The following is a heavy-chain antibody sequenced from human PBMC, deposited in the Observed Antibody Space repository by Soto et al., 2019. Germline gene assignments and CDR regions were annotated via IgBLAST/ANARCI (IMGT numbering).Heavy chain of an antibody. CDR2: IYYSGNS. CDR1: GGSISSGDYY. J-gene: IGHJ4*02. D-gene: IGHD2-15*01. Sequence: QVQLQESGPGLVKPSQTLSLTCTVSGGSISSGDYYWSWIRQPPGKGLEWIGYIYYSGNSYYNPTIKSRVTISVDKSKNQFSLKLSSVLAADTAVYYCARERADGGKIYWGQGTLVTVSS. CDR3: ARERADGGKIY. V-gene: IGHV4-30-4*01.